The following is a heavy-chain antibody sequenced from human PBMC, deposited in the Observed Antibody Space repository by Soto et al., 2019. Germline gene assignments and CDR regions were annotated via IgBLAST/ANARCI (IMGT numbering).Heavy chain of an antibody. CDR3: ARRRDAYTFFDY. J-gene: IGHJ4*02. CDR2: IYYSGIT. CDR1: GGSISGSDYY. D-gene: IGHD2-2*01. V-gene: IGHV4-39*01. Sequence: SETLSLTCTVSGGSISGSDYYWGWIRQPPGKGLEWIGNIYYSGITYFYPSLKSRVTISVDTSKNQFSLKLTSVTAADTAVYYCARRRDAYTFFDYWGQGTLVTVSS.